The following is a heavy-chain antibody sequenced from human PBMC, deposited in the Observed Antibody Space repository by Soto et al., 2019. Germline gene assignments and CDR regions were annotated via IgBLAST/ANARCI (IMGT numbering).Heavy chain of an antibody. Sequence: EVQLVESGGGLVQPGTSLRLTCAACGFAFDDYAMHWIRQVPGKGLEWVSGISWNSGSVDYADSVKGRFTISRDNAKRTLYLQLNSLTPGDTGFYYCAKDFDFWSGVDYWGQGTLVTVSS. CDR1: GFAFDDYA. CDR2: ISWNSGSV. CDR3: AKDFDFWSGVDY. V-gene: IGHV3-9*01. D-gene: IGHD3-3*01. J-gene: IGHJ4*02.